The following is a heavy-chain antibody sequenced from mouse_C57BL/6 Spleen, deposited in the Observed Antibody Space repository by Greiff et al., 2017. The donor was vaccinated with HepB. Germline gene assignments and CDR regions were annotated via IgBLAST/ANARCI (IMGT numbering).Heavy chain of an antibody. CDR2: IHPNSGST. CDR1: GYTFTSYW. J-gene: IGHJ4*01. D-gene: IGHD1-1*01. CDR3: ARSRITTVENYAMDY. Sequence: QVQLQQPGAELVKPGASVKLSCKASGYTFTSYWMHWVKQRPGQGLEWIGMIHPNSGSTNYNEKFKSKATLTVDKSSSTAYMQLSSLTSEDSAVYDCARSRITTVENYAMDYWGQGTSVTVSS. V-gene: IGHV1-64*01.